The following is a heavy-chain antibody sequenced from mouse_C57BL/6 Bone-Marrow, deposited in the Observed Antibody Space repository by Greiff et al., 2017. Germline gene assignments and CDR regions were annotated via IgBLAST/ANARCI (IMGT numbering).Heavy chain of an antibody. CDR2: IDPEDGDT. V-gene: IGHV14-1*01. CDR1: GFNIKDYY. D-gene: IGHD2-2*01. CDR3: TSMFTTSY. Sequence: VQLKQSGAELVRPGASVKLSCTASGFNIKDYYMHWVKQRPEQGLEWIGRIDPEDGDTEYAPKFQGKATMTADTSSNTAYLHLSSLTSADTAGDYCTSMFTTSYWGQGTTLTVSS. J-gene: IGHJ2*01.